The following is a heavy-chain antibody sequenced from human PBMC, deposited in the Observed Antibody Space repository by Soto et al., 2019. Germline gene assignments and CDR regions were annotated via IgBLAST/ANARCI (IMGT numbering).Heavy chain of an antibody. CDR3: ARDAAYNDFWGGVMELYSYNMDV. CDR2: ISAHNGDT. Sequence: QVQLVQSEAEVTKPGASLKVSCRASGYNFANYGISWVRQAPGQGLEWMGWISAHNGDTKYAQKVKGRVTRTADTSTSTAYMEMWSLRSDDTAVYYCARDAAYNDFWGGVMELYSYNMDVWGQGTTVTV. D-gene: IGHD3-3*01. CDR1: GYNFANYG. J-gene: IGHJ6*02. V-gene: IGHV1-18*01.